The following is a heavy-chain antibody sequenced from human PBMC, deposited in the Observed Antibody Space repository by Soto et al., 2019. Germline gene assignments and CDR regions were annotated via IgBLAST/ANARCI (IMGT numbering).Heavy chain of an antibody. CDR3: ARSVAVPGAHIDY. J-gene: IGHJ4*02. Sequence: SETLSLTCSVSGGSISGSYWSWIRQSPGKGLEWLGYVYYTGSTNYSPSLRSRVSISVDTSKNEFSLRLSSVTAADTAVYFCARSVAVPGAHIDYWGLGTLVTVS. CDR2: VYYTGST. V-gene: IGHV4-59*01. D-gene: IGHD6-19*01. CDR1: GGSISGSY.